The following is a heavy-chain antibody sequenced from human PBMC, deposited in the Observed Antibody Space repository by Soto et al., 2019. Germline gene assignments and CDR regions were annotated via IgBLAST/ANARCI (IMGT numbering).Heavy chain of an antibody. CDR2: INHSGST. CDR1: GGSFSGYY. D-gene: IGHD3-10*01. J-gene: IGHJ5*02. CDR3: ARDHYYGSGSYSWFDP. V-gene: IGHV4-34*01. Sequence: PSETLSLTCAVSGGSFSGYYWSWIRQPPGKGLEWIGEINHSGSTNYNPSLKSRVTISVDTSKNQFSLKLSSVTAADTAGYYCARDHYYGSGSYSWFDPWGQGTPVSV.